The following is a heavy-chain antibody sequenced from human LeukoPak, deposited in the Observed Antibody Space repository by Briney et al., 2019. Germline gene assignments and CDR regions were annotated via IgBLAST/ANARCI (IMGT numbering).Heavy chain of an antibody. CDR2: ISYDGSNK. CDR3: AAGTGYRLDY. D-gene: IGHD3/OR15-3a*01. V-gene: IGHV3-30*04. CDR1: GFTFSSYA. J-gene: IGHJ4*02. Sequence: SGRSLRLSCAASGFTFSSYAMHWVRQAPGKGLEWVAVISYDGSNKYYADSVKGRFTISRDNSKNTLYLQMNSLRAEDTAVYYCAAGTGYRLDYWGQGTLVTVSS.